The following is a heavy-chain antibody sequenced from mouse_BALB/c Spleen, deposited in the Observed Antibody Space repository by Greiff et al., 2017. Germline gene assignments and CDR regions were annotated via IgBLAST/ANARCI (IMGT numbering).Heavy chain of an antibody. CDR2: ISSGSSTI. V-gene: IGHV5-17*02. Sequence: EVQRVESGGGLVQPGGSRKLSCAASGFTFSSFGMHWVRQAPEKGLEWVAYISSGSSTIYYADTVKGRFTISRDNPKNTLFLQMTSLRSEDTAMYYCARSPRGYFDYWGQGTTLTVSS. CDR1: GFTFSSFG. D-gene: IGHD1-1*02. J-gene: IGHJ2*01. CDR3: ARSPRGYFDY.